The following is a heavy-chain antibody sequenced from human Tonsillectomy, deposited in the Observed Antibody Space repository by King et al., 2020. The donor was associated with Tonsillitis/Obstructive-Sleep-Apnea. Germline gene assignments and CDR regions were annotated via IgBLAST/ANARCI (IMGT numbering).Heavy chain of an antibody. D-gene: IGHD1-26*01. V-gene: IGHV3-7*04. Sequence: VQLVESGGGLVQPGGSLRLSCAASGFTFSSYWMSWVRQAPGKGLEWVANIKQDGSEKYYVDSVKGRFTISRDNAKNSLYLQMNSLRAEDTAVYYCARVAPLSGSYWGGGYYFDYWGQGTLVTVSS. CDR3: ARVAPLSGSYWGGGYYFDY. J-gene: IGHJ4*02. CDR1: GFTFSSYW. CDR2: IKQDGSEK.